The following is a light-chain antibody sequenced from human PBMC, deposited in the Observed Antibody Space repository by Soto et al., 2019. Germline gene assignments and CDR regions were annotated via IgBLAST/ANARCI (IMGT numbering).Light chain of an antibody. CDR2: DAS. J-gene: IGKJ5*01. CDR1: QSVSSY. Sequence: EIVLTQSPATLSLSPGERATLSCRASQSVSSYLAWYQQKPAQAPRLLIYDASNRATGIPGRFSGSGSGTVFTLTISSIEPEDFVISYCQQRSSWPITFGQGTRLEIK. V-gene: IGKV3-11*01. CDR3: QQRSSWPIT.